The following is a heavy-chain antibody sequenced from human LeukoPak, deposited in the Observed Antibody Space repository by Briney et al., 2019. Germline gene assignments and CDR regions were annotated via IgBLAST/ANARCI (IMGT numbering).Heavy chain of an antibody. CDR1: GGSISSGDYY. V-gene: IGHV4-30-4*01. CDR2: IYYSGST. D-gene: IGHD6-13*01. J-gene: IGHJ4*02. Sequence: SETLSLTCTVSGGSISSGDYYWTWIRQPPGKGLVWIGYIYYSGSTYYSPSLKSRATISVDTSKNEFSLRLRSVTAADTAVYYCARGLGSSWYGDWGQGTLVTVSS. CDR3: ARGLGSSWYGD.